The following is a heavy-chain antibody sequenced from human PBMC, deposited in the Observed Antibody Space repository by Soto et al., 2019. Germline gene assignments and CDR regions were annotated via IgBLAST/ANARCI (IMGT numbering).Heavy chain of an antibody. D-gene: IGHD2-8*02. J-gene: IGHJ4*01. V-gene: IGHV4-38-2*02. CDR3: AGVPVLVVDGSTFDY. Sequence: SETRSLTCTVSGYCISSGSYWAWIRQPPGKGPEWIASIYHGGGTFYTPSLKRRITISVGTSNCQFSLTLNSVTAADTAVYYCAGVPVLVVDGSTFDYWGHGTMVTVSS. CDR2: IYHGGGT. CDR1: GYCISSGSY.